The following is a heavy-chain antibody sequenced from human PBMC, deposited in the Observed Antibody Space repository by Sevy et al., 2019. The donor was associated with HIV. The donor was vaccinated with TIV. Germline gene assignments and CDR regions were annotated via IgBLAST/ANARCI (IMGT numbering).Heavy chain of an antibody. Sequence: GGSLRLSCAASGFGFSIYSMSWVRHAPGKGLEWVSTLSFGCGKINYADSVKGRFTISRDNSKSSVYLQMNNMRVEDTAVYYCAREGCTKPHDYWGQGTLVTVSS. J-gene: IGHJ4*02. CDR1: GFGFSIYS. CDR3: AREGCTKPHDY. CDR2: LSFGCGKI. D-gene: IGHD2-8*01. V-gene: IGHV3-23*01.